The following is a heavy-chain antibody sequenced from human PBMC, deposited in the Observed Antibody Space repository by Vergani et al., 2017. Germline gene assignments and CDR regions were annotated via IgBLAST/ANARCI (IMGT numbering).Heavy chain of an antibody. CDR2: ISGSGGST. Sequence: EVQLLESGGGVVQPGGSLRLSCAASGFTFSSYAMSWVRQAPGKGLEWVSAISGSGGSTYYADSVKGRFTISRDNSKNTLYLQMNSLRAEDTAVYYCARDLLPGTLLLLAYWGQGTLISVSS. V-gene: IGHV3-23*01. J-gene: IGHJ4*02. D-gene: IGHD1-7*01. CDR1: GFTFSSYA. CDR3: ARDLLPGTLLLLAY.